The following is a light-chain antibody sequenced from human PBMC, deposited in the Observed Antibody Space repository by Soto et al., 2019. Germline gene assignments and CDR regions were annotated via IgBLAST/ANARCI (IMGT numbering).Light chain of an antibody. V-gene: IGKV1-33*01. CDR3: QQYDKRRFT. Sequence: DIQMTQSPSSLSASVGDRVTITCQASQDLSNYLNWYQQKPGKAPKLLIYDASNLETGVPSRFSGSGSGTDFSITISSLQPEDIATYYCQQYDKRRFTFGPGTKVDIK. CDR2: DAS. J-gene: IGKJ3*01. CDR1: QDLSNY.